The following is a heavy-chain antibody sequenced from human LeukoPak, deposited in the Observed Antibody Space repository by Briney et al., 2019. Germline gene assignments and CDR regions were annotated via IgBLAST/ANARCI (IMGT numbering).Heavy chain of an antibody. Sequence: GASVKVSCKASGYTFTGYYMHWVRQAPGQGLEWMGWINPNSGGTNYAQKFQGRVTMTRDTSISTAYMELSRLRSGDTAVYYCARGITIFGVVIIEPSFDYWGQGTLVTVSS. CDR3: ARGITIFGVVIIEPSFDY. V-gene: IGHV1-2*02. J-gene: IGHJ4*02. D-gene: IGHD3-3*01. CDR2: INPNSGGT. CDR1: GYTFTGYY.